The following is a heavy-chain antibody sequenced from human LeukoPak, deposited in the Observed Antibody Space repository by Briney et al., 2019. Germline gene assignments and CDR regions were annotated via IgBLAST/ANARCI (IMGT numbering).Heavy chain of an antibody. CDR2: IYSGGST. Sequence: GGSLRLSCAASGFTVSSNFMMWVRQAPGKGLEWVSFIYSGGSTYYADSVKGRFTISRDNSKNTLYLQMNNLRAEDTAVYYCASYFGRSWGQGTLVTVSS. J-gene: IGHJ5*02. D-gene: IGHD3-10*01. CDR1: GFTVSSNF. V-gene: IGHV3-53*01. CDR3: ASYFGRS.